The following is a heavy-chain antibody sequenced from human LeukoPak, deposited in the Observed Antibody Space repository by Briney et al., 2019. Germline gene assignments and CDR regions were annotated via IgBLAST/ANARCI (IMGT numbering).Heavy chain of an antibody. CDR3: ARDYYDSSGYPWFDP. D-gene: IGHD3-22*01. V-gene: IGHV3-20*04. Sequence: GGSLRLSCAASGFTFDDYGMSWVRQAPGKGLEWVSGINWNGGSTGYADSVKGRFTISRDNAKNSLYLQMNSLRAEDTALYYCARDYYDSSGYPWFDPWGQGTLVTVSS. J-gene: IGHJ5*02. CDR2: INWNGGST. CDR1: GFTFDDYG.